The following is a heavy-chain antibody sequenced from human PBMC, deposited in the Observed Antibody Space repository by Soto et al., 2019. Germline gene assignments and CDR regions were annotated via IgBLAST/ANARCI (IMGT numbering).Heavy chain of an antibody. V-gene: IGHV3-9*01. J-gene: IGHJ4*02. D-gene: IGHD2-21*01. CDR1: GFTFDDYA. CDR2: ISWNSGSI. Sequence: EVQLVESGGGLVQPGRSLRLSCAASGFTFDDYAMHWVRQAPGKGLEWVSGISWNSGSIGYADTVKGRFTISRDNAKNALYLQMASLRAEDPALYYCRVCGIDYWGQGTLVTVAS. CDR3: RVCGIDY.